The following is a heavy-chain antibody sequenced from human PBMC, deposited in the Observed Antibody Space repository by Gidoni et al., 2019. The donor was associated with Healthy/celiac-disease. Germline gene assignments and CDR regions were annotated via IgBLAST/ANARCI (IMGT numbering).Heavy chain of an antibody. CDR2: ISSTGGST. V-gene: IGHV3-64D*08. D-gene: IGHD3-22*01. J-gene: IGHJ4*02. Sequence: EVQLVVSGGGVVQPGGSGRLSGAASGFTFSSYAMHWVRQAPGKGLEYFSAISSTGGSTYYADPVKSICTISRDNSNNHLYLQMSSLRAEDTAVYYCVTAMIVVEPPFDYWGQGPLVTVSS. CDR1: GFTFSSYA. CDR3: VTAMIVVEPPFDY.